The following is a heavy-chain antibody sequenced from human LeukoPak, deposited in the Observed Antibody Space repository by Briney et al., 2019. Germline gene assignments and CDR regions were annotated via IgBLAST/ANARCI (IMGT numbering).Heavy chain of an antibody. CDR2: IYYSGST. V-gene: IGHV4-59*08. D-gene: IGHD3-10*01. CDR3: ARHSPPVWFGESYPFDY. CDR1: GGSISSYY. J-gene: IGHJ4*02. Sequence: PSETLYLTCTVSGGSISSYYWSWIRQPPGKGLEWIGYIYYSGSTNYNPSLKSRVTISVDTSKNQFSLKLSSVTAADTAAYYCARHSPPVWFGESYPFDYWGQGTLVTVSS.